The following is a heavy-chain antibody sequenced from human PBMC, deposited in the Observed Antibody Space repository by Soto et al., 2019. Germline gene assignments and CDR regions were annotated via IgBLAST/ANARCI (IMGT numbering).Heavy chain of an antibody. Sequence: SIASAFCGGTIDCVGYAGGWIRQPPGVGLEWIGYMYHSGTFLKSPSLKTRLTMSLDMSKNQFSLTLNSMTAADTAVYYCARAQFYSGSGNYNNLIFAARGQGTPVPVSS. CDR1: GGTIDCVGYA. J-gene: IGHJ5*02. V-gene: IGHV4-30-2*01. D-gene: IGHD3-10*01. CDR2: MYHSGTF. CDR3: ARAQFYSGSGNYNNLIFAA.